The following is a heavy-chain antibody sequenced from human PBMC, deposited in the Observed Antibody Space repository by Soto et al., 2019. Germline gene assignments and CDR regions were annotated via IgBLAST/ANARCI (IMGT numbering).Heavy chain of an antibody. CDR2: IHYSGST. CDR3: ASLYCGGDCYLGQYYFDY. D-gene: IGHD2-21*02. Sequence: QLQMQESGPRLVKPLEALSLTCTVSGGSISSTYYYWDWIRQPPGKGLEWIGSIHYSGSTYYNPSLKSPVTISTDTSKNQFSLKLTSVTAADTAVYFCASLYCGGDCYLGQYYFDYWGQGILVTVSS. J-gene: IGHJ4*02. CDR1: GGSISSTYYY. V-gene: IGHV4-39*01.